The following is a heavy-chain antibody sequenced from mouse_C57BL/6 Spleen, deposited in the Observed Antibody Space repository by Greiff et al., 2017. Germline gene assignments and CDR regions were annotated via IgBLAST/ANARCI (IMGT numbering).Heavy chain of an antibody. CDR2: IHPNSGST. Sequence: VQLQQPGAELVKPGASVKLSCKASGYTFTSYWMHWVKQRPGQGLEWIGMIHPNSGSTKYNEKFKSKATLTVDKSSSTAYMQLSSLTSEDSAVYYCARGDITTVDPFAYWGQGTLVTVSA. V-gene: IGHV1-64*01. CDR1: GYTFTSYW. J-gene: IGHJ3*01. CDR3: ARGDITTVDPFAY. D-gene: IGHD1-1*01.